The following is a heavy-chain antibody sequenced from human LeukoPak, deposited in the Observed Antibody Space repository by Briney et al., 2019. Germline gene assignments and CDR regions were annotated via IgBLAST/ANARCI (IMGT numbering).Heavy chain of an antibody. J-gene: IGHJ4*02. D-gene: IGHD2-21*01. V-gene: IGHV3-23*01. CDR2: SYENGGNT. CDR1: GFTFRSHA. Sequence: GGSLRLSCVGSGFTFRSHAMSWVRQAPEKGLEFGSGSYENGGNTYYADSVKGRFSISRDYSKNTLYLQMDSLRGEDTAVYYRAKDFRIGYSAHFDDWGQGALVTVSS. CDR3: AKDFRIGYSAHFDD.